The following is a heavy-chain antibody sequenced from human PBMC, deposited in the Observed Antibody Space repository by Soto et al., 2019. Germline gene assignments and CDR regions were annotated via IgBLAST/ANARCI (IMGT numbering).Heavy chain of an antibody. CDR1: GDSISDYS. Sequence: PSEILSLTCIFSGDSISDYSWSLIRQPPGKGLDLIGYIYYTGSTNYNLSLRSRVTISADTSKNQFSLNLRSVTAADTAVYYCARGAGSSSYHYDSHDYWGQGTMVTVSS. D-gene: IGHD3-22*01. CDR2: IYYTGST. CDR3: ARGAGSSSYHYDSHDY. J-gene: IGHJ4*02. V-gene: IGHV4-59*01.